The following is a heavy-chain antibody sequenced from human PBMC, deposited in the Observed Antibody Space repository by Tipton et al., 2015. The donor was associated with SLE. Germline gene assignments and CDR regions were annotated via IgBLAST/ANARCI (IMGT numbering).Heavy chain of an antibody. Sequence: SLRLSCAASGFTFSTCAMSWARQAPGKGLEWVSFIHSGDGTTYYADSVKGRFTISRDNSRDTLYLQMNSLRAEDTAVYYCVKGGWLDYWGQGTLATVSS. CDR1: GFTFSTCA. CDR3: VKGGWLDY. J-gene: IGHJ4*02. CDR2: IHSGDGTT. D-gene: IGHD6-19*01. V-gene: IGHV3-23*03.